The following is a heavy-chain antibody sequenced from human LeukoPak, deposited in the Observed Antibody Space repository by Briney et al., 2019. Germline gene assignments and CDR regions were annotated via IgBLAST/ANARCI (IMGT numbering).Heavy chain of an antibody. D-gene: IGHD3-3*01. Sequence: PVGSLRLSCAASRFTFSSYWMSWVRQAPGKGLEWVANIKQDGTEKYYVDSVKGRFTISRDNAKNSLFLQMNSLRAEDTAVYYCARNFWSGYYTPDYWGQGTLVTVSS. CDR1: RFTFSSYW. J-gene: IGHJ4*02. V-gene: IGHV3-7*01. CDR3: ARNFWSGYYTPDY. CDR2: IKQDGTEK.